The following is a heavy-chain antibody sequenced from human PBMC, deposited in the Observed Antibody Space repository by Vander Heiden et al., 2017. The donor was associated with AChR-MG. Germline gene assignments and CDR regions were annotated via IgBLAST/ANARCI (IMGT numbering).Heavy chain of an antibody. CDR2: ISSSSSYI. CDR3: ARDFGYGDYVFDP. D-gene: IGHD4-17*01. J-gene: IGHJ5*02. CDR1: GFTFSSYS. Sequence: EVQLVESGGGLVKPGGSLRLSCAASGFTFSSYSMNWVRQAPGKGLEWVSSISSSSSYIYYADSVKGRFTISRDNAKNSLYLQMNSLRAEDTAVYYCARDFGYGDYVFDPWGQGTLVTVSS. V-gene: IGHV3-21*01.